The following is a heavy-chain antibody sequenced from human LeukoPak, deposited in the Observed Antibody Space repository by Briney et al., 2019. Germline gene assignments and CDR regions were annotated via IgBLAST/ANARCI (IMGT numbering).Heavy chain of an antibody. CDR1: GYTFTSYD. Sequence: ASVKVCCKASGYTFTSYDINWVRQATGQGLEWMGWMNPNSGNTGYAQKFQGRVTMTRNTSISTAYMELSSLRSEDTAVYYCARAPVVPAASGHYYYYMDVWGKGTTVTVSS. D-gene: IGHD2-2*01. V-gene: IGHV1-8*01. CDR2: MNPNSGNT. J-gene: IGHJ6*03. CDR3: ARAPVVPAASGHYYYYMDV.